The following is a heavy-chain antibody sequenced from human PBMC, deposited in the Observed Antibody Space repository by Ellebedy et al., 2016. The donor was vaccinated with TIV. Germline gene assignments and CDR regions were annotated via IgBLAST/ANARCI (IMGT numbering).Heavy chain of an antibody. D-gene: IGHD6-13*01. CDR1: GFSLSTSGVG. J-gene: IGHJ4*02. V-gene: IGHV2-5*01. CDR3: AHIAFGLAAIREYIFDY. Sequence: SGPTLVKPTQTLTLSCSFSGFSLSTSGVGVGWIRQPPGKALEWLALIYWNEGERYSPSLKSRLTITKDTSKNQVALTMTNMDPVDTATYYCAHIAFGLAAIREYIFDYWGQGTLVTVSS. CDR2: IYWNEGE.